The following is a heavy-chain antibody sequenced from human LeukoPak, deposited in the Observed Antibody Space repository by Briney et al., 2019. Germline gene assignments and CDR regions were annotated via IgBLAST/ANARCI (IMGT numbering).Heavy chain of an antibody. J-gene: IGHJ5*02. D-gene: IGHD5-12*01. CDR1: GGSFSGYY. CDR2: INHSGST. Sequence: PSETLSLTCAVYGGSFSGYYWSWIRQPPGKGLEWIGEINHSGSTNYNPSLKSRVTISVDTSKNQFSLKLSSVTAADTAVYYCARDWGYSGYQNWFDPWGQGTLVTVSS. CDR3: ARDWGYSGYQNWFDP. V-gene: IGHV4-34*01.